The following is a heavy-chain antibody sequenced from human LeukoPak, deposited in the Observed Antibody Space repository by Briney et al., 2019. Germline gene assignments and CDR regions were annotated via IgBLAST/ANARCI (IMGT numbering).Heavy chain of an antibody. CDR2: VYYGGST. J-gene: IGHJ5*02. V-gene: IGHV4-59*01. D-gene: IGHD1-1*01. CDR1: GGSMRTYN. Sequence: SETLFLTCTVSGGSMRTYNYNWIRQSPGKGLEWIGNVYYGGSTKYNPSLKGRATISIDTSKSQFSLKLSSVTAADTAMYYCARNWKILGDTNWFDPWGQGTLVTVSS. CDR3: ARNWKILGDTNWFDP.